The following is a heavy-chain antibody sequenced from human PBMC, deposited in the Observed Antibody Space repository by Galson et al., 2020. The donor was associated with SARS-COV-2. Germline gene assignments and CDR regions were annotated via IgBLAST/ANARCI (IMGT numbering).Heavy chain of an antibody. CDR3: ASGLGGDY. D-gene: IGHD1-26*01. CDR2: IFYSGFT. CDR1: GGSITSDGSY. V-gene: IGHV4-31*03. J-gene: IGHJ4*02. Sequence: SETLSLTCTVSGGSITSDGSYWSWIRQNPGKGLEWIGYIFYSGFTYYNPSLKSRVTMSLDTSKNQFSLELNSVTAADTAVYYCASGLGGDYWGQGTLVTVSS.